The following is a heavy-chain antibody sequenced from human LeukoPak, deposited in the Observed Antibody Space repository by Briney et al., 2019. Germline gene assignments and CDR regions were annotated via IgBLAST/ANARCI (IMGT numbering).Heavy chain of an antibody. CDR2: IYYSGST. V-gene: IGHV4-59*01. CDR1: GGSISSYY. D-gene: IGHD2-8*01. J-gene: IGHJ6*03. CDR3: ARARMYLNYYYYYYMDV. Sequence: PSETLSLTCTVSGGSISSYYWSWIRQPPGKGLEWIGYIYYSGSTNYNPSLKSRVTISVDTSKNQFSLKLSSVTAADTAVYYCARARMYLNYYYYYYMDVWGKGTTVTISS.